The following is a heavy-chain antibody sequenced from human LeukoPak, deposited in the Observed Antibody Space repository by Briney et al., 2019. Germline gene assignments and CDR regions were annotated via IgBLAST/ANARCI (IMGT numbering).Heavy chain of an antibody. D-gene: IGHD3-22*01. CDR3: AREENYYDSSGYSGDAFDI. Sequence: PGGSLRLSCAASGFTFSSYEMNWVRQAPGKGLEWVSYNSSSGSTIYYTDSVKGRFTISRDNAKNSLYLQMNSLRAEDTAVYYCAREENYYDSSGYSGDAFDIWGQGTMVTVSS. CDR2: NSSSGSTI. CDR1: GFTFSSYE. J-gene: IGHJ3*02. V-gene: IGHV3-48*03.